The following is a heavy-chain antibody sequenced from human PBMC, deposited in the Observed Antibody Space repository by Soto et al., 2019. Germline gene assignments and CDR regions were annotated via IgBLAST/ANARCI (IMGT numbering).Heavy chain of an antibody. J-gene: IGHJ4*02. CDR2: IYSGGST. CDR1: GFAVSSNY. V-gene: IGHV3-53*01. D-gene: IGHD3-10*01. Sequence: PGGSLRLSCAASGFAVSSNYMSWVRQAPGKGLEWVSVIYSGGSTYYADSVKGRFTISRDNSKNTLYLQMNSLRAEDTAVYYCASSYGSGSYYTPNYWGQGTLVTVSS. CDR3: ASSYGSGSYYTPNY.